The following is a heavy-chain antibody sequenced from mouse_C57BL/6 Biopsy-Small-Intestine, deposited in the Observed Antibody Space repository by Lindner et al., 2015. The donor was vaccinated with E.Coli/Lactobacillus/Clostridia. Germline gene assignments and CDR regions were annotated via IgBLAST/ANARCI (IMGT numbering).Heavy chain of an antibody. CDR1: GYTFTSYG. D-gene: IGHD2-3*01. J-gene: IGHJ2*01. V-gene: IGHV1-20*01. CDR3: ARAYDVDSSGYYRDEYFHH. CDR2: ISPYNGDT. Sequence: SVKVSCKASGYTFTSYGINWVRQAPGQGLEWMGWISPYNGDTNYAQKLQGRVTMTTDTSTSTAYMELRSLRSDDTAVYYCARAYDVDSSGYYRDEYFHHWGQGTLVTVSS.